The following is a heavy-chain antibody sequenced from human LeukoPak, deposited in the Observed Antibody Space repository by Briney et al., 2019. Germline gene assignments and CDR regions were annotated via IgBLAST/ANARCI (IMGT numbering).Heavy chain of an antibody. CDR2: IYYSGST. Sequence: SETLSLTCTASGGSISSSSYYWGWIRQPPGKGLEWIGSIYYSGSTYYSPSLKSRVTISVDTSKNQFSLKLSSVTAADTAVYYCALYYYDSSGYYGFDYWGQGTLVTVSS. D-gene: IGHD3-22*01. CDR3: ALYYYDSSGYYGFDY. V-gene: IGHV4-39*07. J-gene: IGHJ4*02. CDR1: GGSISSSSYY.